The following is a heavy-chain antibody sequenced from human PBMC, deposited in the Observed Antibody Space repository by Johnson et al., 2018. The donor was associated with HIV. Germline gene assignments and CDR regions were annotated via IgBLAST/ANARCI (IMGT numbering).Heavy chain of an antibody. D-gene: IGHD6-19*01. V-gene: IGHV3-11*04. CDR2: ISSSGSTI. CDR1: GFTFSDYY. Sequence: QVQLVESGGGVVQPGRSLRLSCAAYGFTFSDYYMSWIRQAPGKGLEWVSYISSSGSTIYYADSVKGRFTISRDNAKNSLYLQMNSLRAEDTAVYYCARMYSSGWYDLRVVYAFDIWGQGTMVTVSS. J-gene: IGHJ3*02. CDR3: ARMYSSGWYDLRVVYAFDI.